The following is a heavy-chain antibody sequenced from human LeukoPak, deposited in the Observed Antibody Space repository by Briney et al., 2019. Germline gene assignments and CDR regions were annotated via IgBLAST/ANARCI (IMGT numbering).Heavy chain of an antibody. V-gene: IGHV3-23*01. CDR3: AKGGLDYYDSSGYYDPFDI. CDR1: GFTFSNAW. CDR2: ISGSGGTT. Sequence: PGGSLRLSCAASGFTFSNAWMSWVRQAPGKGLEWVSGISGSGGTTYYADSVKGRFTISRDNSKTTLYLQMNSLRAEDTAVFYCAKGGLDYYDSSGYYDPFDIWGQGTMVTVSS. D-gene: IGHD3-22*01. J-gene: IGHJ3*02.